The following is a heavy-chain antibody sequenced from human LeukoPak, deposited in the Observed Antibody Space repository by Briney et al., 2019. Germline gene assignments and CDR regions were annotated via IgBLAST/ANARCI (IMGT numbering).Heavy chain of an antibody. Sequence: PSETLSLTCTVSGGSISSSSYYRGWIRQPPGKGLEWIGSIYYSGSTYYNPSLKSRVTISVDTSKNQFSLKLSSVTAADTAVYYCARGNWNYDGAFDIWGQGTMVTVSS. CDR2: IYYSGST. CDR3: ARGNWNYDGAFDI. CDR1: GGSISSSSYY. D-gene: IGHD1-7*01. V-gene: IGHV4-39*07. J-gene: IGHJ3*02.